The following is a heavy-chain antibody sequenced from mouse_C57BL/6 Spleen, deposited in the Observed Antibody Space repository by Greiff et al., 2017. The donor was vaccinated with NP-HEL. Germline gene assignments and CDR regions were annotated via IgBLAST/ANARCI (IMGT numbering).Heavy chain of an antibody. J-gene: IGHJ4*01. CDR3: ARGGNYRYYAMDY. CDR2: ISDGGSYT. V-gene: IGHV5-4*01. Sequence: EVQRVESGGGLVKPGGSLKLSCAASGFTFSSYAMSWVRQTPEKRLEWVATISDGGSYTYYPDNVKGRFTISRDNAKNNLYLQMSHLKSEDTAMYYCARGGNYRYYAMDYWGQGTSVTVSS. D-gene: IGHD1-1*01. CDR1: GFTFSSYA.